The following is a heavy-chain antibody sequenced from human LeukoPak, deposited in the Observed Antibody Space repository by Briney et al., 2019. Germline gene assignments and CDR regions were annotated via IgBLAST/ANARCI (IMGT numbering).Heavy chain of an antibody. V-gene: IGHV4-39*07. Sequence: SSETLSLTCTVSGGSISSSSYYWGWIRQPPGKGLEWIGSIYYSGSTYYNPSLKSRVTISVDTSKNQFSLKLSSVTAADTAVYYCARDGIAVAGAFDYWGQGTLITVSS. CDR3: ARDGIAVAGAFDY. CDR2: IYYSGST. D-gene: IGHD6-19*01. CDR1: GGSISSSSYY. J-gene: IGHJ4*02.